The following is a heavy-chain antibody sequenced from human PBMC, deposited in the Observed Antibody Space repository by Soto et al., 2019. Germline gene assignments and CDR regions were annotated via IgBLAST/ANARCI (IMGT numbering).Heavy chain of an antibody. J-gene: IGHJ6*02. Sequence: VQLVESGGGVVLTGRSLRLSRAAYRFNFSDHGMHWVRQAPGKGREWVALISYDGNKKYYADSVKGRFTISRDISKNTLFLQMNSLRAEDTALYYCAKDSAPAGWRGAGMDVWGQGTTVTV. CDR2: ISYDGNKK. D-gene: IGHD6-19*01. CDR1: RFNFSDHG. V-gene: IGHV3-30*18. CDR3: AKDSAPAGWRGAGMDV.